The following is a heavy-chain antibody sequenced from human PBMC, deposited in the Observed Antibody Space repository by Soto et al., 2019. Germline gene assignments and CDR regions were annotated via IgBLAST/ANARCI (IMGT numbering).Heavy chain of an antibody. CDR3: PLGYCSGGSCYDAFDI. Sequence: SETLSLTCTVSGGSISSSSYYWGWIRQPPGKGLEWIGSIYYSGSTYYNPSLKSRVTISVDTSKNQFSLKLSSVTAADTAVYYCPLGYCSGGSCYDAFDIWGQGTMVTVSS. D-gene: IGHD2-15*01. CDR2: IYYSGST. CDR1: GGSISSSSYY. V-gene: IGHV4-39*01. J-gene: IGHJ3*02.